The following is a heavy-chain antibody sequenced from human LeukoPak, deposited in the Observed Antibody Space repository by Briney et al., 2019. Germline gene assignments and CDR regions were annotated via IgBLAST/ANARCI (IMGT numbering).Heavy chain of an antibody. V-gene: IGHV4-39*07. D-gene: IGHD6-19*01. Sequence: TSETLSLTCTVSGGSISSSSYYWGWIRQPPGKGLEWIGRIYTSGSTNYNPSLKSRVTISVDTSKNQFSLKLSSVTAADTAVYYCAGILYSSGWKNNWFDPWGQGTLVTVSS. CDR2: IYTSGST. CDR1: GGSISSSSYY. CDR3: AGILYSSGWKNNWFDP. J-gene: IGHJ5*02.